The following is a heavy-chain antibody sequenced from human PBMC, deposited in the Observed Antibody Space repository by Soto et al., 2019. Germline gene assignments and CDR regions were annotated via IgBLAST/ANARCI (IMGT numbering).Heavy chain of an antibody. V-gene: IGHV3-48*04. CDR1: GFTFRNYG. D-gene: IGHD3-10*01. CDR3: ARGDRGGFYL. J-gene: IGHJ3*01. CDR2: IGIGSSTK. Sequence: GGSLRLSCAASGFTFRNYGMNWVRQAPGKGLEWVSYIGIGSSTKYYADSVKGRFTISRDNAKNAIFLQMTSLRVDDTAVYFCARGDRGGFYLWGQGTMVTVSS.